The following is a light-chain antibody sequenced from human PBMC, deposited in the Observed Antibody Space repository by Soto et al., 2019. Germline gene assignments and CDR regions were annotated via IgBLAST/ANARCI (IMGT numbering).Light chain of an antibody. CDR2: GAS. V-gene: IGKV3-20*01. Sequence: EIVLTQSPGTLSLSPGERVTLSCRASHSVPTNYLAWYQQKPGQSPRLLIYGASTRATGIPERFSGSGSGTDFTLTITRLEPEDFAVYYCQHYSSSRTFGQGTKVDNK. CDR1: HSVPTNY. J-gene: IGKJ1*01. CDR3: QHYSSSRT.